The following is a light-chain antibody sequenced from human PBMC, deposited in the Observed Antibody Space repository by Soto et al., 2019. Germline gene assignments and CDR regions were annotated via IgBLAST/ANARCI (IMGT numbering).Light chain of an antibody. J-gene: IGKJ4*01. CDR1: QSVSSSY. CDR3: QQYGSSPLLT. CDR2: GAS. Sequence: EIVLTQSPGTLSLSPGERATLSCRASQSVSSSYLAWYQQKPGQAPRLLIYGASSRATGIPDRFSGSGSGTDFTLTISRLEPEDFAVYYCQQYGSSPLLTFGGGTMMEIK. V-gene: IGKV3-20*01.